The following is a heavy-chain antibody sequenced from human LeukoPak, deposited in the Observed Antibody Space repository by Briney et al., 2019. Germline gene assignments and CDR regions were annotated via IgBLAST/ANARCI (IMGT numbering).Heavy chain of an antibody. CDR3: ARAIEATRRSTGTCNYFDY. CDR1: GFTFSDYY. CDR2: IARSSSYT. Sequence: GGSLRLSCAASGFTFSDYYMSWIRQAPGKGLEWVSYIARSSSYTNYANPVKGRFTISRDNAKSSLYLQMNSLRAEDTAVYYCARAIEATRRSTGTCNYFDYWGQGTLVTVSS. J-gene: IGHJ4*02. D-gene: IGHD5-12*01. V-gene: IGHV3-11*06.